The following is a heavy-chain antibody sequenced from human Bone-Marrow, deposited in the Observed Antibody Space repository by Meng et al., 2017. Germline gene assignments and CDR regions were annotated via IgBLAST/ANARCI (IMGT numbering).Heavy chain of an antibody. Sequence: GESLKISCVASGFTFSNYWMHWVRQAPKKGLVWVSRIDYDGTSTSYADSVKGRFTIPRGNAKSSLFLQMVSLRAEDTAVYYCAKGDVYTGTTRHFDYWAQGTLVTVSS. CDR1: GFTFSNYW. J-gene: IGHJ4*02. D-gene: IGHD1-1*01. CDR2: IDYDGTST. V-gene: IGHV3-74*01. CDR3: AKGDVYTGTTRHFDY.